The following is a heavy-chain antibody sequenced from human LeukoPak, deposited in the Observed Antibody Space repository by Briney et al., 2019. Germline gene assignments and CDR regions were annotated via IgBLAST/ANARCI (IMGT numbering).Heavy chain of an antibody. D-gene: IGHD2-15*01. CDR3: ARDYCSGGSCYSRWFDP. J-gene: IGHJ5*02. CDR1: GGSISSGRFY. Sequence: PSQTLSLTCTVSGGSISSGRFYWSWIRQPAGKGLEWIGRIFTSGSTNYNPSLKSRVSISVNTSKNQFSLKLSSVTAADTAVYYCARDYCSGGSCYSRWFDPWGQGTLVTVSS. CDR2: IFTSGST. V-gene: IGHV4-61*02.